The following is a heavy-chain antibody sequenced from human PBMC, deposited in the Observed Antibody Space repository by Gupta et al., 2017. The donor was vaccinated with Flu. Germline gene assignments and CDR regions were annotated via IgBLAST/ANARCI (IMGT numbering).Heavy chain of an antibody. J-gene: IGHJ4*02. CDR3: AREETRRYSGTYLNY. Sequence: QVHPQASGPGLVKPSVTLSLTCTVSGGYISSHYWSWIRQPPGKGLEWIGHIYFSGTTDYSPSLKSRVTISVDRSKRQLSLNLTSVTAADTAMYYCAREETRRYSGTYLNYWGQGTLVTVSS. CDR1: GGYISSHY. V-gene: IGHV4-59*11. CDR2: IYFSGTT. D-gene: IGHD1-26*01.